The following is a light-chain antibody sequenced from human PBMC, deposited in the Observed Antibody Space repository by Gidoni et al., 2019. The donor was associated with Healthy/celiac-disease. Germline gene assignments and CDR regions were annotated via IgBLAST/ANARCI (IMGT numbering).Light chain of an antibody. CDR2: KDR. CDR3: YSAADNNLRV. V-gene: IGLV3-27*01. J-gene: IGLJ3*02. Sequence: SYELTQPSSVSVSPGQTARSTCSGDVLAKRYARWFQQKPGQAPVLVNYKDRERPSGIPERFSGSSSGTTVTLTISGAQVEDEADYYCYSAADNNLRVFGGGTKLTVL. CDR1: VLAKRY.